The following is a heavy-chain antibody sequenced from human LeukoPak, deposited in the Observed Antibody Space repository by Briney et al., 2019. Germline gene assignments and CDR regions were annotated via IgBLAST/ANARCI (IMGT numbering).Heavy chain of an antibody. CDR2: VYSNGST. D-gene: IGHD3-22*01. CDR3: ARGPYYYDSSGYHY. V-gene: IGHV4-39*01. CDR1: GVSIGSNSYY. J-gene: IGHJ4*02. Sequence: SGTLSLTCAVSGVSIGSNSYYWGWIRQPPGKGLEYIGSVYSNGSTNYNPSLKRRVTISVDTSKNQFSLKLSSVTAADTAVYYCARGPYYYDSSGYHYWGQGTLVTVSS.